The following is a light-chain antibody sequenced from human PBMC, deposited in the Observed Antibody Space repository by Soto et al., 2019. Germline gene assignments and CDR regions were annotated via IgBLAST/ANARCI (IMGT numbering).Light chain of an antibody. CDR2: KAS. Sequence: DIQMTQSPSTLSGSVGYRVTITCRASQTISSWLALYQQKPGKAPRLLIYKASTLEIGVPSRFSGSGSGTEFTLTISSLQPDDVATYYCQQYNDYSWTFGQGTKVDIK. V-gene: IGKV1-5*03. CDR1: QTISSW. J-gene: IGKJ1*01. CDR3: QQYNDYSWT.